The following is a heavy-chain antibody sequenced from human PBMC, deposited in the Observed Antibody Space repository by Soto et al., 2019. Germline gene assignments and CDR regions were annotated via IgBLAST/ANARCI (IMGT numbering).Heavy chain of an antibody. CDR1: GFTISSYG. Sequence: QVQLAESGGGVVQPGRSLRLSCAASGFTISSYGMHWVRQAPGKGLEWVAVMWYDGSNKYYTDSVKGRFTISRDNSKNALYLQMNSLRAEDTAVYYCARDPTGYCGGRSCSKFYYDYNMYVWGKGTTVTVSS. CDR3: ARDPTGYCGGRSCSKFYYDYNMYV. CDR2: MWYDGSNK. V-gene: IGHV3-33*01. D-gene: IGHD2-15*01. J-gene: IGHJ6*03.